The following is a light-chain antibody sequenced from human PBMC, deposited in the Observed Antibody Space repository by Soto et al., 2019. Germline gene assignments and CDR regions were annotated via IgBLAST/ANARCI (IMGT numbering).Light chain of an antibody. CDR1: QGISSY. CDR2: AAS. J-gene: IGKJ1*01. CDR3: QQYYSYPRT. Sequence: IRMTQSPSSLSSSTGDRVTITCRSSQGISSYLAWYQEKPGKAPKLLIYAASTLQSGVPSRFSGSGSGTDFTLTISCLQSEDFATYYCQQYYSYPRTFGQGTKVDI. V-gene: IGKV1-8*01.